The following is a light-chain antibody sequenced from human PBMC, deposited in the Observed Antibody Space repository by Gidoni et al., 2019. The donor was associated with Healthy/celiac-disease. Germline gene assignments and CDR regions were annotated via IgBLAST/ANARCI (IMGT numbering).Light chain of an antibody. J-gene: IGKJ4*01. CDR3: QQSYSTPPT. CDR2: DAS. CDR1: QSISSY. V-gene: IGKV1-39*01. Sequence: DIQMTQSPSSLSASVGDRVTITCRASQSISSYLNWYQQKPGKAPKLLIYDASSLQSGVPSRFSGSGSGTDFTLTISSLQPEDFATYYCQQSYSTPPTFXGXTKVEIK.